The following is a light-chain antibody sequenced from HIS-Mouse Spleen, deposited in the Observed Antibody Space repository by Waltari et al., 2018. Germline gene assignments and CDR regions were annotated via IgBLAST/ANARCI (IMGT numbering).Light chain of an antibody. CDR3: YSTDSSGNHRV. CDR1: ALPKKY. V-gene: IGLV3-10*01. CDR2: EDS. J-gene: IGLJ2*01. Sequence: SYELTQPPSVSVSPGQTARITCSGAALPKKYASWYQQKSGQAPVLVSYEDSKRPSGIPVRFSGSSSGTMATLTISGAQVEDEADYYCYSTDSSGNHRVFGGGTKLTVL.